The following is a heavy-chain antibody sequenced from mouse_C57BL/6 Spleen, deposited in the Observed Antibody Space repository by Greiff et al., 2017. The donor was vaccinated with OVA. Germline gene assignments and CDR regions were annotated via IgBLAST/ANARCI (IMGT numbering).Heavy chain of an antibody. V-gene: IGHV2-3*01. J-gene: IGHJ3*01. CDR2: IWGDGST. D-gene: IGHD2-4*01. CDR3: AKNKDYDYDGGFAY. Sequence: QVQLQQSGPGLAAPSQSLSLTCTVSGFSLTSYGVSWVRQPPGKGLEWLGVIWGDGSTNYHSVLISRLSISKDNSKSQVFVKLNSLQTDDTATYYCAKNKDYDYDGGFAYWGQGTLVTVSA. CDR1: GFSLTSYG.